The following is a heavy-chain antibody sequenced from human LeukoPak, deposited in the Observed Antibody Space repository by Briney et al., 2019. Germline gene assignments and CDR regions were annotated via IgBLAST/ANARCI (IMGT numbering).Heavy chain of an antibody. D-gene: IGHD3-22*01. CDR1: GGSFSGYY. CDR3: ARGKNYYDSSGYYSHLFDY. V-gene: IGHV4-34*01. CDR2: INHSGST. Sequence: SETLSLTCAVYGGSFSGYYWSWIRQPPGKGLEWIGEINHSGSTNYNPSLKSRVTISVDTSKNQFSLKLSSVTAADTAVYYCARGKNYYDSSGYYSHLFDYWGQGTLVTVSS. J-gene: IGHJ4*02.